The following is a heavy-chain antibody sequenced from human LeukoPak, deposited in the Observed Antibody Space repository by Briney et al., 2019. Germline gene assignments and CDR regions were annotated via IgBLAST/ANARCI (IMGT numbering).Heavy chain of an antibody. Sequence: GGSLRLSCAASGFTFSSYNVHWVRQAPGKGLEWVSYISSSNNFRNYADSVKGRFTISRDNVKNSLYLQMNSLRAEDTAMYYCARPRYYDSSGYYFDIWGQGTMVTVSS. CDR2: ISSSNNFR. CDR1: GFTFSSYN. CDR3: ARPRYYDSSGYYFDI. J-gene: IGHJ3*02. V-gene: IGHV3-21*05. D-gene: IGHD3-22*01.